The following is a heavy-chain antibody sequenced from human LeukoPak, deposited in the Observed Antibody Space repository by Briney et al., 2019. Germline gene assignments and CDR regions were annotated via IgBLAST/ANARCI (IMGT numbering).Heavy chain of an antibody. CDR2: IRYDGSNK. J-gene: IGHJ4*02. CDR3: AKFSGTIETIDY. CDR1: GFLFSSYA. Sequence: GVSLRLSCAASGFLFSSYAMHWVRQAPGKGLEWVAFIRYDGSNKYYADSVKGRFTISRDNSKNTLYLQMNSLRAEDTAVYYCAKFSGTIETIDYWGQGTLVTVSS. V-gene: IGHV3-30*02. D-gene: IGHD1-1*01.